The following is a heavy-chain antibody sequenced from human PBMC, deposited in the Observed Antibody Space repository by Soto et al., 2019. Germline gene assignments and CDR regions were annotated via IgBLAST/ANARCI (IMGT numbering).Heavy chain of an antibody. Sequence: GGSLRLSCTASGSPFRTYGMNWVRQAPGKGLEWVSSISNSGDYIYYADSVQGRFTISRDNAKNSLYLQMNSLRAEDTAVYFCARDESAGSSIRYWGQGIPVTVSS. J-gene: IGHJ4*02. V-gene: IGHV3-21*01. CDR3: ARDESAGSSIRY. D-gene: IGHD2-2*01. CDR2: ISNSGDYI. CDR1: GSPFRTYG.